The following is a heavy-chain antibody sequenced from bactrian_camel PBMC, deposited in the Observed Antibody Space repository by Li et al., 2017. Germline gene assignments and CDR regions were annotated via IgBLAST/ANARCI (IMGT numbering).Heavy chain of an antibody. D-gene: IGHD3*01. CDR1: GFTFEDSD. Sequence: HVQLVESGGGSVQAGGSLRLSCTASGFTFEDSDMGWYRQAPGNECELVSTISIDGSTYYTESVKGRFTISQDNAVNTMYLQMNNLKATDTGVYYYAAAGTRASVMGPSTRTRPTDFGYWGQGTQVTVS. V-gene: IGHV3S55*01. J-gene: IGHJ6*01. CDR3: AAAGTRASVMGPSTRTRPTDFGY. CDR2: ISIDGST.